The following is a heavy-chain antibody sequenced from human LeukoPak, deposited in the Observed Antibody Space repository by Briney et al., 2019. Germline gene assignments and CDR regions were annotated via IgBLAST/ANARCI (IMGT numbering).Heavy chain of an antibody. CDR1: GFTLSSYG. CDR2: IWYDGSNK. J-gene: IGHJ3*02. Sequence: HPGRSLRLSCAASGFTLSSYGMHWVRQAPGKGLEWVAVIWYDGSNKYYADSVKGRFTISRDNSKNTLYLQMNSLRAEDTAVYYCARVHNAFDIWGQGTMVTVSS. CDR3: ARVHNAFDI. V-gene: IGHV3-33*01.